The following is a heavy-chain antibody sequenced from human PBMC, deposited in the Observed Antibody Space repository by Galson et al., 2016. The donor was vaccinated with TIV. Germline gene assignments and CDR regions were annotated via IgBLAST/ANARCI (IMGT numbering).Heavy chain of an antibody. CDR2: MSPSNGNT. V-gene: IGHV1-8*01. CDR1: GYTFTSFD. CDR3: ARGYYYDSSGYSFDF. J-gene: IGHJ4*02. D-gene: IGHD3-22*01. Sequence: SVKVSCKASGYTFTSFDISWIRQAPGQGLEWMGWMSPSNGNTGYAQKFRGRITMTRHPSTTTVYMEVSGLTSEDTAVYYCARGYYYDSSGYSFDFWGQGTLVTVSS.